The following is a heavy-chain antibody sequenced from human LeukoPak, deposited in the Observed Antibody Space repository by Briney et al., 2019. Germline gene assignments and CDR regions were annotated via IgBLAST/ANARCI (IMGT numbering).Heavy chain of an antibody. J-gene: IGHJ4*02. V-gene: IGHV4-59*01. CDR1: GCSLSSYF. Sequence: SETLSLTCTVSGCSLSSYFWSWIRQPPGNGLEWIAYIYYSGSTNYNPSLKSRVTISVDTSKNQFSLKLSSVTAADTAVYYCARQPSSWFTSFDSWGQGTLVTVSS. CDR2: IYYSGST. D-gene: IGHD6-13*01. CDR3: ARQPSSWFTSFDS.